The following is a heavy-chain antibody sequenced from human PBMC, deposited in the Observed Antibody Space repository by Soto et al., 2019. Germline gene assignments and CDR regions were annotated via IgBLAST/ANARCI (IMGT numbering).Heavy chain of an antibody. CDR2: IYYSGST. Sequence: QVQLQESGPGLVKPSETLSLTCTVSGGSVSSGSYYWSWIRQPPGKGLEWIGYIYYSGSTNYIPSLKSRVTISVDTSKNQFSLKLSSVTAADTAVYYCARRATPYYFDYWGQGTLVTVSS. J-gene: IGHJ4*02. D-gene: IGHD5-12*01. CDR3: ARRATPYYFDY. CDR1: GGSVSSGSYY. V-gene: IGHV4-61*01.